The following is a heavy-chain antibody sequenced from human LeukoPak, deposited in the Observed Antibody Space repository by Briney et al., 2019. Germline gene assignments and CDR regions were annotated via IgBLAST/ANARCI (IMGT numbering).Heavy chain of an antibody. CDR2: MSYDGSNK. V-gene: IGHV3-30-3*01. CDR1: GFTFRNYA. CDR3: AREEYGEHFFDY. D-gene: IGHD4-17*01. Sequence: GGSLRLSCAASGFTFRNYAMHWVPQAPGKGLEWVAVMSYDGSNKFYADSVKDRCTISRDNSKNTLYLQMSSLKPEDTAVYYCAREEYGEHFFDYWGQGTLVTVSS. J-gene: IGHJ4*02.